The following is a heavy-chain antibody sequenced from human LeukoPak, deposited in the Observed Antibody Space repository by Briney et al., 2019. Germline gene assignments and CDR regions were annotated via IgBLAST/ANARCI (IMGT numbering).Heavy chain of an antibody. D-gene: IGHD3-10*01. CDR1: GYTLTELS. CDR2: FDPEVGET. CDR3: ATAGYYGSGSYYKRGYYFDY. V-gene: IGHV1-24*01. Sequence: ASVKVSCKVSGYTLTELSMHWVRQAPGKGLEWMGGFDPEVGETIYAQKFQGKVTMTEDTSTDTAYMELSSVRSEDTAVYYCATAGYYGSGSYYKRGYYFDYWGQGTLVTVSS. J-gene: IGHJ4*02.